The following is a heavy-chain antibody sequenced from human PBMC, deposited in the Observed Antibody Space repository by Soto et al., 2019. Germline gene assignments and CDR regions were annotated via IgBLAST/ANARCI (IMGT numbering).Heavy chain of an antibody. CDR1: GFNFSSYA. V-gene: IGHV3-23*01. Sequence: VQLLESGGGLVQPGESLRLSCAASGFNFSSYAMSWVRQAPGKGLEWVSVISGSDDSTYYADSVKGRFTISRDNSKNTLYLQMNSLRAEDTAVYYCAKRSSSSTFDYWGQGTLVTVSS. J-gene: IGHJ4*02. CDR3: AKRSSSSTFDY. CDR2: ISGSDDST. D-gene: IGHD6-6*01.